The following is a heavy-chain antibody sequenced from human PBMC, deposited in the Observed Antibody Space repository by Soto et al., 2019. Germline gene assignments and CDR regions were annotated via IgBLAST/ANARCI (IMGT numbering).Heavy chain of an antibody. CDR1: GFSISRSA. CDR3: ARDLQAGTDIVNWFAP. Sequence: QVQLVESGGGVVQPGRSLRLSCAASGFSISRSAMHWVRQAPGKGLEWVAVIAYDGSNRWYADSAKGRFTISRDNSKNTVYLQISSRRGVDTPAYYCARDLQAGTDIVNWFAPWGQGTLVTVSS. J-gene: IGHJ5*02. V-gene: IGHV3-30*04. D-gene: IGHD3-16*02. CDR2: IAYDGSNR.